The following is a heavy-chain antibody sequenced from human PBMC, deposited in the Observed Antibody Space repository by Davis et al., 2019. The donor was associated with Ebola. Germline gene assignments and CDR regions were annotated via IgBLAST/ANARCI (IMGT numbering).Heavy chain of an antibody. D-gene: IGHD6-13*01. Sequence: PSETLSLTCTVSGGSISSGGYYWSWIRQHPGKGLEWIGYIYYSGSTYYNPSLKSRVTISVDTSKNQFSLKLTSVTAADTAVYYCARVVWQQPVAFGMDVWGQGTTVTVSS. J-gene: IGHJ6*02. CDR3: ARVVWQQPVAFGMDV. CDR2: IYYSGST. CDR1: GGSISSGGYY. V-gene: IGHV4-31*03.